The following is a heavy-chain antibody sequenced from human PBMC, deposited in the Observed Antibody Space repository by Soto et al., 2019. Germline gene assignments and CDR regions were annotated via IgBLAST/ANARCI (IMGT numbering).Heavy chain of an antibody. J-gene: IGHJ4*02. D-gene: IGHD2-21*02. V-gene: IGHV1-3*05. CDR2: INAGNGNT. CDR1: GYTFTSYA. CDR3: ARSIVVVTALDY. Sequence: QVQLVQSGAEEKKPGASVKVSCKASGYTFTSYAMHWVRQAPGQRLEWMGWINAGNGNTKYSQKFQGRVTITRDTSATTAYMERSSLRSEDTAVYYCARSIVVVTALDYWGQGTLVTFSS.